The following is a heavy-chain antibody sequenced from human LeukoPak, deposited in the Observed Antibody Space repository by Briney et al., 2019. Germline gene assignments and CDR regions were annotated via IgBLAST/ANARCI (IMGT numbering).Heavy chain of an antibody. CDR3: AKGPRQQLVTRFDN. V-gene: IGHV3-23*01. Sequence: GGSLRLSCAASGFTFSTYAMSWVRQAPGKGLEWVSDISGSGSSTYYADSVKGRFTVSRDNSKNTLYLQMSSLRADDTAVYYCAKGPRQQLVTRFDNWGQGTLVTVTS. J-gene: IGHJ4*02. CDR1: GFTFSTYA. D-gene: IGHD6-13*01. CDR2: ISGSGSST.